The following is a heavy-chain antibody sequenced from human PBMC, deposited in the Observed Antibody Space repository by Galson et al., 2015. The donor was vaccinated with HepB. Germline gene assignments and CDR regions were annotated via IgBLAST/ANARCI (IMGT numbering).Heavy chain of an antibody. J-gene: IGHJ4*02. CDR3: ARDRNEDIVVVVAATPFDY. CDR2: ISAYNGNT. V-gene: IGHV1-18*01. Sequence: SVKVSCKASGYTFTSYGISWVRQAPGQGLEWMGWISAYNGNTNYAQKLQGRVTMTTDTSTSTAYMELRSLRSDDTAVYYCARDRNEDIVVVVAATPFDYWGQGALVTVSS. CDR1: GYTFTSYG. D-gene: IGHD2-15*01.